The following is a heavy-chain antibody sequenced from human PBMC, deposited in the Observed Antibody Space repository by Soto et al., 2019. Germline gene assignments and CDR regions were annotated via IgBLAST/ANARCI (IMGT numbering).Heavy chain of an antibody. D-gene: IGHD4-4*01. V-gene: IGHV3-23*01. CDR1: GFTFSSYA. CDR2: ISNSGGTT. J-gene: IGHJ4*02. Sequence: EVQLLESGGGLIQPGGSLRLSCAASGFTFSSYAMSWVRQAPGKGREWVSGISNSGGTTYSVDSVKGRFTISRDKSNNTLSLRMNSLRAEDPAVYYCVQDMTTDEWAFDYWGQGTLVTVSS. CDR3: VQDMTTDEWAFDY.